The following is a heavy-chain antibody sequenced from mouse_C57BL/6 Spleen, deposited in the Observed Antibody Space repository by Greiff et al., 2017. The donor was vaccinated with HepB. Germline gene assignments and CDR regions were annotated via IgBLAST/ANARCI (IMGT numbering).Heavy chain of an antibody. V-gene: IGHV1-82*01. J-gene: IGHJ2*01. CDR2: IYPGDGDT. Sequence: LEESGPELVKPGASVKISCKASGYAFSSSWMNWVKQRPGKGLEWIGRIYPGDGDTNYNGKFKGKATLTADKSSSTAYMQLSSLTSEDSAVYFCARGRSFDYWGQGTTLTVSS. CDR1: GYAFSSSW. CDR3: ARGRSFDY.